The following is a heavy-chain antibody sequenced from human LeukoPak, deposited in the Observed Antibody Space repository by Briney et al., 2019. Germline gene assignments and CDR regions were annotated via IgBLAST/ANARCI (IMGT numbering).Heavy chain of an antibody. CDR1: GGSFSGHY. J-gene: IGHJ3*02. D-gene: IGHD3-10*02. CDR3: ARQRVRLRSNDAFDI. Sequence: SETLSLTCAVYGGSFSGHYWSWIRQPPGKGLEWIGEINHSGSSNYNPSLKSRVTISVDTSKNQFSLKLSSVTAADTAIYYCARQRVRLRSNDAFDIWGQGTMVTVSS. V-gene: IGHV4-34*01. CDR2: INHSGSS.